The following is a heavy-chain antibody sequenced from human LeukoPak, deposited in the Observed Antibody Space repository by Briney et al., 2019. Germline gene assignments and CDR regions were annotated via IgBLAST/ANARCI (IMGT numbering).Heavy chain of an antibody. CDR1: GYTFTSYG. CDR3: ARLPSNYYYYGMDV. V-gene: IGHV1-18*01. D-gene: IGHD4-11*01. CDR2: ISAYNGNT. Sequence: ASVKVSCKASGYTFTSYGISWVRQAPGQGLEWMGWISAYNGNTNYAQKLQGRVTMTTDTSTSPAYMELRSLRSDDTAVYYCARLPSNYYYYGMDVWGQGTTVTVSS. J-gene: IGHJ6*02.